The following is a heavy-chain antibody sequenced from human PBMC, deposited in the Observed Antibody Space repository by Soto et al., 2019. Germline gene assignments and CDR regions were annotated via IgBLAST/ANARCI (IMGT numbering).Heavy chain of an antibody. CDR3: ARDPDGSGPNFVS. D-gene: IGHD3-10*01. V-gene: IGHV3-7*04. J-gene: IGHJ4*02. Sequence: GGSLRLSCAASGFTFSSYSMYWVRQAPGTGLEWVANIKKDGSEKLYVDSVKGRFTISRDNAKNSLYLQMNSLRADDTAVYYCARDPDGSGPNFVSWGQGTLVTVSS. CDR1: GFTFSSYS. CDR2: IKKDGSEK.